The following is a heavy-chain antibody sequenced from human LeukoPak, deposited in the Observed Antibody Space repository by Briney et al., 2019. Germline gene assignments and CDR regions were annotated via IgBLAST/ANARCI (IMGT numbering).Heavy chain of an antibody. V-gene: IGHV3-30*02. J-gene: IGHJ4*02. CDR2: IRYDGSNK. D-gene: IGHD3-10*01. CDR3: AKDRLLWSPSGPIDY. Sequence: GGSLRLSCAASGFTYGMHWVRQAPGTGPEWLAFIRYDGSNKYYADSVKGRFTISRDNSKNTLYLQMNSLRAEDTAVYYCAKDRLLWSPSGPIDYWGQGTLVTVSS. CDR1: GFTYG.